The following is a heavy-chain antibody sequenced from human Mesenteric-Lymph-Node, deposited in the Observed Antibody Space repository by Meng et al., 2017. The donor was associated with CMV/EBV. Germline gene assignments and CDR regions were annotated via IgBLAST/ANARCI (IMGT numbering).Heavy chain of an antibody. D-gene: IGHD3-10*01. Sequence: KASGYMFSNYDLKWVRQAPGQRLEWLGWISAYTGRATYAQEMQDRVTMTSDRSTNTAHMELTSLTSDDTAMYYCATATGGSGSYVDYWGQGTLVTVSS. CDR3: ATATGGSGSYVDY. CDR1: GYMFSNYD. J-gene: IGHJ4*02. CDR2: ISAYTGRA. V-gene: IGHV1-18*01.